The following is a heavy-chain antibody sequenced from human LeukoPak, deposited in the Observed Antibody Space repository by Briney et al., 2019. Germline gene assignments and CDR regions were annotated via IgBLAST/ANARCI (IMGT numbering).Heavy chain of an antibody. D-gene: IGHD3-9*01. CDR1: GGSISSYY. V-gene: IGHV4-59*01. Sequence: SETLSLTCTVPGGSISSYYWSCVRQPPGKGLEWVGYIYYSGSTNYYPSLKSRVTISVDTSKNQFSLKLSSVTAADTAVYYCARGYYDILTGYTYGMDVWGQGTTVTVSS. J-gene: IGHJ6*02. CDR2: IYYSGST. CDR3: ARGYYDILTGYTYGMDV.